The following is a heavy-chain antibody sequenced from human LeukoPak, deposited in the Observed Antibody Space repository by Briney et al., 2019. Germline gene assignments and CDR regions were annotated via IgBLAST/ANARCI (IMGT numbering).Heavy chain of an antibody. J-gene: IGHJ4*02. D-gene: IGHD3-22*01. CDR1: GFTFSIYA. CDR2: ITSSGDGT. CDR3: AKDRPNYYGSNGHYYRRDGDY. V-gene: IGHV3-23*01. Sequence: SGGSLRLSCAASGFTFSIYAMSWVRQARGKGLQWVSSITSSGDGTYYADSVKGRFTISRDNSENMLYLQMNSLRVEDTAVYFCAKDRPNYYGSNGHYYRRDGDYWGQGTLVTVSS.